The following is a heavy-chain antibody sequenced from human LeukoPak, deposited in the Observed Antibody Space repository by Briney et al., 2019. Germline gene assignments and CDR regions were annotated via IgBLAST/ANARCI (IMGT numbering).Heavy chain of an antibody. D-gene: IGHD2-15*01. CDR1: LGTLSSYY. Sequence: SETLSLTCTVSLGTLSSYYWSWIGQPPGKGLGWIGYIYYSGSTNHTPSLKSRLTISVDTHKNQFSLKLSSVTAADTAVYYCASADDDYCSGGSCLLDYGGQGTLVTVSS. V-gene: IGHV4-59*01. J-gene: IGHJ4*02. CDR2: IYYSGST. CDR3: ASADDDYCSGGSCLLDY.